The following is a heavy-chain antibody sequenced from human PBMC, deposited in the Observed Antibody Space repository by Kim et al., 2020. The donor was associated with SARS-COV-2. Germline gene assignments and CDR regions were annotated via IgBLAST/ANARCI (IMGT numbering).Heavy chain of an antibody. D-gene: IGHD6-19*01. CDR1: GFTFSSYE. CDR2: ISSSGSTI. J-gene: IGHJ4*02. Sequence: GGSLRLSCAASGFTFSSYEMNWVRQAPGKGLEWVSYISSSGSTIYYADSVKGRFTISRDNAKNSLYLQMNSLRAEDTAVYYCARGGSGWWDFDYWGQGTLVTVSS. CDR3: ARGGSGWWDFDY. V-gene: IGHV3-48*03.